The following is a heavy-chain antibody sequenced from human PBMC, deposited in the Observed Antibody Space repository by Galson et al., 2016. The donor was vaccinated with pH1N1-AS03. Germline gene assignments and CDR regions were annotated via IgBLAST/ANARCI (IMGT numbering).Heavy chain of an antibody. Sequence: SLRLSCAVSGLSIGGTAKNWVRQAPGKGLEWVSGCGSDYSTHYAPSVDGRFTMSRDNSKNTVYLQMKSLRVEDTALYYCAKDIWGFAGMDVWGQGTTVTVSS. CDR2: CGSDYST. CDR1: GLSIGGTA. J-gene: IGHJ6*02. CDR3: AKDIWGFAGMDV. D-gene: IGHD7-27*01. V-gene: IGHV3-23*01.